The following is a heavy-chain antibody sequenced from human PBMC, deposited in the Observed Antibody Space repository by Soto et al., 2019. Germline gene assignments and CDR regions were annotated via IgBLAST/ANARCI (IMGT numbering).Heavy chain of an antibody. D-gene: IGHD1-7*01. J-gene: IGHJ4*02. CDR2: IDWEEEK. Sequence: SGPTLVNPKPTLILTCAFSGFSLSRKGMSVSWIRQPPGKALELLAPIDWEEEKFYSPSLRTRLTVSKDTSKRQVVLTLTNVDPVDTATYYCTRLTNWNYEYYFDYWGQGTLVTVSS. V-gene: IGHV2-70*17. CDR1: GFSLSRKGMS. CDR3: TRLTNWNYEYYFDY.